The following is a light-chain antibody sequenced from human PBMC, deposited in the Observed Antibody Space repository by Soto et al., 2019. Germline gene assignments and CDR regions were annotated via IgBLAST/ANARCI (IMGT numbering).Light chain of an antibody. CDR3: VAWDDSLSGLV. J-gene: IGLJ1*01. CDR2: SNN. V-gene: IGLV1-47*02. Sequence: QSVLTQPPSASGTPGQRVTISCSGRSANIGTNFVCWYQQLQGTAPKLLIYSNNQRPSVVADRFSGSKSGTSASLAISGVRSEDEANYYCVAWDDSLSGLVFGTGTKVTVL. CDR1: SANIGTNF.